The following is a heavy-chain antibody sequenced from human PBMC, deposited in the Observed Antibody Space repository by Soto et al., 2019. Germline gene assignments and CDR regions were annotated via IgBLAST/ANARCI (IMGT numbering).Heavy chain of an antibody. CDR1: GFTFSTYW. CDR3: ARVKSLAGHY. D-gene: IGHD2-15*01. V-gene: IGHV3-7*05. J-gene: IGHJ4*02. CDR2: IKQDGSDK. Sequence: EVQLVASGGGLVQPGGSLSLSCEASGFTFSTYWMSRVRQAPGKGLEWVANIKQDGSDKYYVDYVKGRFTISRDNAKNSLYLQMNGRRAEGTAVYYCARVKSLAGHYWGQGTLVTVSS.